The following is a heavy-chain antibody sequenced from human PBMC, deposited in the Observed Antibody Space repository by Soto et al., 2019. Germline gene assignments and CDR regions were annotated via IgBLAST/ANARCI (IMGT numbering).Heavy chain of an antibody. CDR2: IYYSGST. Sequence: SETLSLTCTFSVGSISIGDYYWSWIRQPPGKGLEWIGYIYYSGSTYYNPSLKSRVTISVDTSKNQFSLKLSSVTAADTAVYYCARTIVDTDMLTLLDYWGQGTLVTVSS. CDR3: ARTIVDTDMLTLLDY. V-gene: IGHV4-30-4*01. J-gene: IGHJ4*02. CDR1: VGSISIGDYY. D-gene: IGHD5-18*01.